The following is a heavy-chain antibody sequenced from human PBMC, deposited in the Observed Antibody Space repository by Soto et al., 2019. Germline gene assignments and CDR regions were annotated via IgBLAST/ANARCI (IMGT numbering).Heavy chain of an antibody. CDR2: ISAYNGNT. V-gene: IGHV1-18*01. CDR1: GYTFTSYG. D-gene: IGHD3-22*01. J-gene: IGHJ4*02. CDR3: ARRRTGDYYDSSGYCAY. Sequence: GASVKVSCKASGYTFTSYGISWVRQAPGQGLEWMGWISAYNGNTNYAQKLQGRVTMTTDTSTSTAYVELRSLRSDDTAVYYCARRRTGDYYDSSGYCAYWGQGTLVTVSS.